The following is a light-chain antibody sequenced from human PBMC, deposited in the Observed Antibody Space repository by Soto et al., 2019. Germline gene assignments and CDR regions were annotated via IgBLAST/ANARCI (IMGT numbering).Light chain of an antibody. CDR2: GAS. CDR1: QGINSK. J-gene: IGKJ5*01. Sequence: TQSPSFLSASVGDRVTVTCRASQGINSKVAWYQQKPGQAPRLLIYGASTRATGIPARFSGSGSGTEFTLTISSLQSEDFAVYYCQQYNYWPPITFGQGTRLEIK. CDR3: QQYNYWPPIT. V-gene: IGKV3-15*01.